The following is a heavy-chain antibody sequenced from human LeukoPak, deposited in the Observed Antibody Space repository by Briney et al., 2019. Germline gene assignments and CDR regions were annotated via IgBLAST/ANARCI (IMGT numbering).Heavy chain of an antibody. CDR2: ISAYNGNT. Sequence: GASVNVSCKASGYTFTSYGISWVRQAPGQGLEWMGWISAYNGNTNYAQKLQGRVTMTTDTSTSTAYMELRSLRSDDTAVYYCAREESGSYYSAFDIWGQGTMVTVSS. CDR1: GYTFTSYG. CDR3: AREESGSYYSAFDI. J-gene: IGHJ3*02. D-gene: IGHD1-26*01. V-gene: IGHV1-18*01.